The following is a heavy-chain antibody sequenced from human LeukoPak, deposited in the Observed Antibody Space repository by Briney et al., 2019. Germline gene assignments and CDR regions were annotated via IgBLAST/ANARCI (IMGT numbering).Heavy chain of an antibody. CDR2: IKQDGSEK. CDR1: GFTFSSYW. J-gene: IGHJ4*02. CDR3: ARAPDSLGELSTHFDY. D-gene: IGHD3-16*02. Sequence: GGSLRLSCAASGFTFSSYWMSWVRQAPGKGLEWVANIKQDGSEKYYVDSVKGRFTISRDNAKNSLYLQMNSLRAEDTAVYYCARAPDSLGELSTHFDYWGQGTLVTVSS. V-gene: IGHV3-7*01.